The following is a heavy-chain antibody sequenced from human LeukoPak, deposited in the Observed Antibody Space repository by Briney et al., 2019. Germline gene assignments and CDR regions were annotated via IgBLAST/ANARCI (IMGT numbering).Heavy chain of an antibody. CDR1: GDSVSSNSAA. CDR2: TYYRSKWYT. V-gene: IGHV6-1*01. CDR3: ARSTGPIDY. D-gene: IGHD1-1*01. J-gene: IGHJ4*02. Sequence: SQTLSLTCAISGDSVSSNSAAWNWIRQSPSRGLEWLGRTYYRSKWYTYYAISVKSRISINRDTSKNQISLQLNSVTPEDTAVYYCARSTGPIDYWGQGTLVTVSS.